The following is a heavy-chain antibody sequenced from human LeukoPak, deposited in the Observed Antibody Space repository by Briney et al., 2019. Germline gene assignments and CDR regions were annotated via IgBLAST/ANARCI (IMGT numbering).Heavy chain of an antibody. J-gene: IGHJ6*03. CDR2: MNPNSGNT. Sequence: ASVKVSCKASAYTLTSYDINWVRQATGQGLEWMGWMNPNSGNTGYAQKFQGRVTMTRNTSISTAYMELSSLRSEDTAVYYCARGTGIVATILYYYYYMDVWGKGTTVTVSS. CDR1: AYTLTSYD. V-gene: IGHV1-8*01. D-gene: IGHD5-12*01. CDR3: ARGTGIVATILYYYYYMDV.